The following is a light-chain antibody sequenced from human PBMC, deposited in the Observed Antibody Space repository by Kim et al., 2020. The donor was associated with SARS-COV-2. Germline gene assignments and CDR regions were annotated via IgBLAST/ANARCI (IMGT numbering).Light chain of an antibody. Sequence: SASVGDRVTITCRASQAISNYLAWFQWRPGKVPKRLIYGASSLQSGVPSRFSGSGSGTEFTLTISNLQPEDFATYYCLQHNNYPLTFGGGTKLEI. CDR2: GAS. CDR3: LQHNNYPLT. V-gene: IGKV1-17*03. CDR1: QAISNY. J-gene: IGKJ4*01.